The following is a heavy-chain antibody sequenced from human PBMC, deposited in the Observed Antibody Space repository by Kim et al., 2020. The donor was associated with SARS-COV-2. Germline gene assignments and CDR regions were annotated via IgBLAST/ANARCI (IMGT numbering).Heavy chain of an antibody. D-gene: IGHD4-4*01. V-gene: IGHV1-69*13. CDR2: IIPIFGTA. J-gene: IGHJ5*02. Sequence: SVKVSCKASGGTFSSYAISWVRQAPGQGLEWMGGIIPIFGTANYAQKFQGRVTITADESTSTAYMELSSLRSEDTAVYYCVTRQIDYKNRNGGAFDPWGQGTLVTVSS. CDR1: GGTFSSYA. CDR3: VTRQIDYKNRNGGAFDP.